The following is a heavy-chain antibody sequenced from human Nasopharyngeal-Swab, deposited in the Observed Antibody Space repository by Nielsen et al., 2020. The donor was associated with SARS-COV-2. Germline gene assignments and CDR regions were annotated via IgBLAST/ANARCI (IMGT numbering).Heavy chain of an antibody. D-gene: IGHD1-26*01. V-gene: IGHV4-59*12. CDR2: FYYSGIT. J-gene: IGHJ4*02. Sequence: GSLRLSCTVSGGSISSYYWSWIRQSPGKGLAWIGYFYYSGITNYNPSLKSRVTILIDTSKNQFSLKLNSVTAAATAVYYCAREVVGGLVDSWGQGTLVTVSS. CDR3: AREVVGGLVDS. CDR1: GGSISSYY.